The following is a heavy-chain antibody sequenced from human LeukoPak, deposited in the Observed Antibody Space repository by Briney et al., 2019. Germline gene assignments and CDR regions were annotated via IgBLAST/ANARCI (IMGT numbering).Heavy chain of an antibody. V-gene: IGHV3-7*01. D-gene: IGHD6-13*01. CDR1: GFTASSNY. CDR2: VQQDGSEK. Sequence: GGSLRLSCAASGFTASSNYMSWVRQAPGKGLEWVANVQQDGSEKYYVDSVKGRFTISRDNAKNSVYLQMNSLRAEDTAIYYCATTLNIATAGYFWGQGTLVTVSS. CDR3: ATTLNIATAGYF. J-gene: IGHJ4*02.